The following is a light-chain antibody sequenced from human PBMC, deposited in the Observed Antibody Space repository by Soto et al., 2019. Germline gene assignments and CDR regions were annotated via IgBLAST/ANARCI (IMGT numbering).Light chain of an antibody. CDR2: DAS. J-gene: IGKJ1*01. CDR3: QQYNSYSRT. CDR1: QSISSW. V-gene: IGKV1-5*01. Sequence: DIEMTQSPSTLYASVGDRVTITCRASQSISSWLAWYQQKPGKAPKLLIYDASSLESGVPSRFSGSGSGTEFTLTFSSLQPDDFATYYCQQYNSYSRTFGQGTKVEIK.